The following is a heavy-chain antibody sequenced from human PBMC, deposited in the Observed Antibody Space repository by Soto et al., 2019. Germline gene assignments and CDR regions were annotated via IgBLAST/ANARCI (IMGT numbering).Heavy chain of an antibody. V-gene: IGHV1-3*01. CDR2: INAGNGNT. D-gene: IGHD6-19*01. Sequence: GASVKVSCKASGYTFTSYAMHWVRQAPGQRLEWMGWINAGNGNTKYSQKFQGRVTITRDTSASTAYMELSSLRSEDTAVYYCATRYGSGWYSYFDYWGQGTLVTVSS. CDR1: GYTFTSYA. CDR3: ATRYGSGWYSYFDY. J-gene: IGHJ4*02.